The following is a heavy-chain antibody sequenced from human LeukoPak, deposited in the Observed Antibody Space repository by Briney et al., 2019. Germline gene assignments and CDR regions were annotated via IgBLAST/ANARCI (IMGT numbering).Heavy chain of an antibody. Sequence: GGSLRLSCAASGFTFSSYAMSWVRQAPGKGLEWVSAISGSGGSTYYAESVKGRFTISRDNSKNTLYLQMNSLRAEDTAVYYCAKDQTEVVVAATGNDYWGQGTLVTVSS. D-gene: IGHD2-15*01. CDR1: GFTFSSYA. CDR2: ISGSGGST. CDR3: AKDQTEVVVAATGNDY. J-gene: IGHJ4*02. V-gene: IGHV3-23*01.